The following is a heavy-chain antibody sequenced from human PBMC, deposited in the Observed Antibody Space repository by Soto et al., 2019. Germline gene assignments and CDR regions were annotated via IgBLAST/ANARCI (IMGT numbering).Heavy chain of an antibody. V-gene: IGHV1-69*01. CDR1: GGTFSSYA. J-gene: IGHJ4*02. D-gene: IGHD3-10*01. CDR3: AREDYYGSGSYDQGDY. Sequence: QVQLVQSGAEVKKPGSSVKVSCKDSGGTFSSYAISWVRQAPGQGLEWMGGIIPIFGTANYAQKFQGRVTITADESTSTAYMELSSLRSEDTAVYYCAREDYYGSGSYDQGDYWGQGTLVTVSS. CDR2: IIPIFGTA.